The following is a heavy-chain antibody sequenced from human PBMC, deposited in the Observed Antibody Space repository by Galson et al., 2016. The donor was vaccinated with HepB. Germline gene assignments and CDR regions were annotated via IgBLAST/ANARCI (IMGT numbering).Heavy chain of an antibody. Sequence: SLRLSCAASGFTFSHYFVSWIRQAPGKGLEWVSYISGSADSRRYADSVKGRFTISRDNSKNSLYLQMNNLRAEDTAVYYCARMVPLYSGGWYVRGDGWFGPRGQGTLV. CDR1: GFTFSHYF. V-gene: IGHV3-11*01. D-gene: IGHD6-19*01. CDR2: ISGSADSR. J-gene: IGHJ5*02. CDR3: ARMVPLYSGGWYVRGDGWFGP.